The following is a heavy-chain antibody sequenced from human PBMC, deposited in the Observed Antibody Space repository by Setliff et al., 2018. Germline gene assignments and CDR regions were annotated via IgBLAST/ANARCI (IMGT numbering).Heavy chain of an antibody. J-gene: IGHJ6*03. CDR1: GGSVSSGSYY. CDR2: LHTSGSI. Sequence: SETLSLTCTVSGGSVSSGSYYWSWIRQPAGKGLEWIGRLHTSGSIDYNPSLKSRVTISVDTSKNQFSLKLSSVTAADTAVYYCARANKKLDYYYYYYMDVWGKGTTVTVSS. D-gene: IGHD1-1*01. V-gene: IGHV4-61*02. CDR3: ARANKKLDYYYYYYMDV.